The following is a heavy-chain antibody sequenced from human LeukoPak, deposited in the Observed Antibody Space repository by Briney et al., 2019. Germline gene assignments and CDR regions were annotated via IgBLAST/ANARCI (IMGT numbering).Heavy chain of an antibody. V-gene: IGHV4-4*07. J-gene: IGHJ4*02. CDR3: ARDRGTWNDDGFDY. CDR1: GGSISSYY. CDR2: IYISGST. Sequence: SETLSLTCTVSGGSISSYYWSWIRQPAGKGLEWIGRIYISGSTNYNPSLKSRVTMSVDTSKNQFTLKLSSVTAADTAVYYCARDRGTWNDDGFDYWGQGTLVTVSS. D-gene: IGHD1-1*01.